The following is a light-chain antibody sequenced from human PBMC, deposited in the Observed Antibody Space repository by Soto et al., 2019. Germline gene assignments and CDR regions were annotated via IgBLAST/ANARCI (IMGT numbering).Light chain of an antibody. CDR1: QSISSW. J-gene: IGKJ2*01. Sequence: DIQMTQSPSTLSASVGDRVTITCRASQSISSWLAWYQQKPGKAPKLLIYDASSLESGVPSRFSGSGSGTEFTLTISSLQPDDFATYYCQQYNIMYTFGQGTKVDIK. CDR3: QQYNIMYT. CDR2: DAS. V-gene: IGKV1-5*01.